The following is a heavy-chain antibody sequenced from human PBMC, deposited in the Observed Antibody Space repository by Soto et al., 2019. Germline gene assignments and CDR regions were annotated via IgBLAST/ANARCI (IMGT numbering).Heavy chain of an antibody. CDR2: ISYDGSNK. Sequence: QVQLVESGGGVVQPGRSLRLSCAASGFTFSSYAMHWVRQAPGKGLEWVAVISYDGSNKYYADSVKGRFTVSRDNSKNTLYLQMNGLRAEDTAVYYCAREGVATIHYYYYGMDVWGQGTTVTVSS. CDR3: AREGVATIHYYYYGMDV. V-gene: IGHV3-30-3*01. D-gene: IGHD5-12*01. J-gene: IGHJ6*02. CDR1: GFTFSSYA.